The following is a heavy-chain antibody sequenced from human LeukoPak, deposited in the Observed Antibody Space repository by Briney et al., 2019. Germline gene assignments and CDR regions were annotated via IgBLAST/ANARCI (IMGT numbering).Heavy chain of an antibody. Sequence: ASVKVSCKASGYTFTGYYMHWVRQAPGQGLEWMGWINPSSGGTNYAQKFQGRVTMTTDTSTSTAYMELRSLRSDDTAVYYCARDRGSYLEDDRFDYWGQGTLVTVSS. CDR1: GYTFTGYY. CDR2: INPSSGGT. V-gene: IGHV1-2*02. J-gene: IGHJ4*02. CDR3: ARDRGSYLEDDRFDY. D-gene: IGHD1-26*01.